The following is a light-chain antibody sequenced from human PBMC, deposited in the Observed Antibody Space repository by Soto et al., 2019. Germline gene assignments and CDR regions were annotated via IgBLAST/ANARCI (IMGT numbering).Light chain of an antibody. J-gene: IGLJ2*01. CDR1: VLAKKY. CDR2: KDS. Sequence: SYKLTQPSSVSVSPGQTARITCSGDVLAKKYARWFQQKPGQAPVLVIYKDSERPSGIPERFSGSSSGTTVTLTISGAQVEDEADYYCSSAADNMGVFGGGTKLTVL. V-gene: IGLV3-27*01. CDR3: SSAADNMGV.